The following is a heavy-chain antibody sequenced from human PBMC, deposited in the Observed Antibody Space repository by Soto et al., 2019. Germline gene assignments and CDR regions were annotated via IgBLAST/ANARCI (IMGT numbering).Heavy chain of an antibody. D-gene: IGHD2-2*01. CDR1: GFTFGDFG. CDR2: IRSKGYGGTT. CDR3: ASLTSWAQEYYYGMDV. J-gene: IGHJ6*02. Sequence: EVQLVESGGDLVKPGRSLRLSCTGSGFTFGDFGMSWFRQAPGKGLEWLSFIRSKGYGGTTESAASVRGRFITSRDDSKSIAYLQMKSLKTEDTAVYYCASLTSWAQEYYYGMDVWGQGTTVTVSS. V-gene: IGHV3-49*05.